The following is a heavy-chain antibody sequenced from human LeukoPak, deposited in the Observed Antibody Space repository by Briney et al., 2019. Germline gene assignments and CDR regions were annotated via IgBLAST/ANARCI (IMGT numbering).Heavy chain of an antibody. CDR1: GGSFSGYY. J-gene: IGHJ5*02. CDR3: ARNFGGNYEMENRFDP. Sequence: SETLSLTCAVYGGSFSGYYWSWIRQPPGKGLEWIGYIYYRGSSNYNPSLMRRVTISVDTSKNQFSLKVRSVTAADTAVYYCARNFGGNYEMENRFDPWGQGTLVTVSS. CDR2: IYYRGSS. V-gene: IGHV4-59*08. D-gene: IGHD4-23*01.